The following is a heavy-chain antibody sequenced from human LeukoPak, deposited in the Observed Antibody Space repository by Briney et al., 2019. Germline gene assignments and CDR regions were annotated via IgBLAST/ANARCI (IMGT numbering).Heavy chain of an antibody. CDR2: IYTSGST. Sequence: PSETLSLTWTVSGGSISSGSYYWRWIRQPAGKGLEWIGRIYTSGSTNYNPSLKSRVTISVDTSKNQFSLKLSSVTAADTAVYYCARSQLVPAARGYYFDYWGQGTLVTVSS. J-gene: IGHJ4*02. CDR3: ARSQLVPAARGYYFDY. V-gene: IGHV4-61*02. D-gene: IGHD2-2*01. CDR1: GGSISSGSYY.